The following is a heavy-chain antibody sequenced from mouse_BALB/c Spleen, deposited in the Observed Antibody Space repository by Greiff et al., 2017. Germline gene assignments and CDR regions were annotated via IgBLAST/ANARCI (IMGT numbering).Heavy chain of an antibody. J-gene: IGHJ4*01. D-gene: IGHD2-10*02. CDR2: IWGDGST. CDR1: GFSLTGYG. CDR3: ARDRNKYGNYVDAMDY. V-gene: IGHV2-6-7*01. Sequence: VMLVESGPGLVAPSQSLSITCTVSGFSLTGYGVNWVRQPPGKGLEWLGMIWGDGSTDYNSALKSRLSISKDNSKSQVFLKMNSLQTDDTAMYYCARDRNKYGNYVDAMDYWGQGTSVTVSS.